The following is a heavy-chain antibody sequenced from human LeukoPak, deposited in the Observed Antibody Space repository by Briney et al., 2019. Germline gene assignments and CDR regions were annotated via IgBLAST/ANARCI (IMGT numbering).Heavy chain of an antibody. CDR1: GYTFTSYY. Sequence: GASVKVSCKASGYTFTSYYMHWVRQAPGQGLEWMGRIIPILGIANYAQKFQGRVTITADKSTSTAYMELSSLRSEDTAVYYCASLTSDYDFWSGYYTGVDYFDYWGQGTLVTVSS. V-gene: IGHV1-69*02. D-gene: IGHD3-3*01. J-gene: IGHJ4*02. CDR2: IIPILGIA. CDR3: ASLTSDYDFWSGYYTGVDYFDY.